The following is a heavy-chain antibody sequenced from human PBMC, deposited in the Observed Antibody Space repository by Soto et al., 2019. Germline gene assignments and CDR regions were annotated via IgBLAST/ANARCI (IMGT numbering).Heavy chain of an antibody. V-gene: IGHV1-8*01. D-gene: IGHD2-15*01. Sequence: AASVKVSCKASGYTFTNSDINWVRQAPGQGLEWMGWMNPDSGHAAYAQKFQGRVTLTTSTSTSTVYMEVRSLGSEDTAVYYCARRPHCSGGICYYGLDNWGQGTLVTVSS. J-gene: IGHJ4*02. CDR2: MNPDSGHA. CDR3: ARRPHCSGGICYYGLDN. CDR1: GYTFTNSD.